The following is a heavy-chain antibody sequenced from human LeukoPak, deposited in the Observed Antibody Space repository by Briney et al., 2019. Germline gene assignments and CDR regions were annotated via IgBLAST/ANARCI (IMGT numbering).Heavy chain of an antibody. V-gene: IGHV4-59*08. CDR3: ARHSYDYGDYQGIYYFAY. CDR2: IYHSGTT. Sequence: PSETLSLTCTVSGGSITSHYWSWIRQPPGKGLEWLGYIYHSGTTNYNPSLKSRVTISIDTSKSQFSLKLTSVTAADTGVYYCARHSYDYGDYQGIYYFAYWGQGTLVTVSS. J-gene: IGHJ4*02. CDR1: GGSITSHY. D-gene: IGHD4-17*01.